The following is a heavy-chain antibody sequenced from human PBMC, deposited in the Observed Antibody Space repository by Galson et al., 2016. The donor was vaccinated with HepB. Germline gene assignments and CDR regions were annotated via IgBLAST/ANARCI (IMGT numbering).Heavy chain of an antibody. J-gene: IGHJ3*02. CDR1: GFTFSSYW. CDR2: IFSGGYT. D-gene: IGHD3-16*01. V-gene: IGHV3-53*01. CDR3: AKLRDGYDWGAFDI. Sequence: SLRLSCAASGFTFSSYWMTWVRQAPGRGLEWVSVIFSGGYTYYSDPVKGRFNTSRDNSKNMVYLQLTALRVEDTAKYYCAKLRDGYDWGAFDIWGLGTMVSVSS.